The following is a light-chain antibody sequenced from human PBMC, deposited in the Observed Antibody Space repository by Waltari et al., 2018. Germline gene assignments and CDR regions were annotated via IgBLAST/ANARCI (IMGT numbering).Light chain of an antibody. Sequence: DIQLTQSPSPLAESVGDRLTTTRRASQSIRSYLNWYQQKPGQAPKLLIYAASSLQSGVPSRFSGSGSGTDFTLTISSLQPEDFATYYCQQSYSTPWTFGQGTKVEIK. CDR3: QQSYSTPWT. V-gene: IGKV1-39*01. CDR2: AAS. J-gene: IGKJ1*01. CDR1: QSIRSY.